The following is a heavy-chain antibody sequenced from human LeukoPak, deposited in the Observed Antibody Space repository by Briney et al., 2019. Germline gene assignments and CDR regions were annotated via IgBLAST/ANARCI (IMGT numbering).Heavy chain of an antibody. D-gene: IGHD1-26*01. CDR1: TDSITSNW. V-gene: IGHV4-4*02. J-gene: IGHJ4*02. CDR2: VHKSGST. Sequence: SETLSLTCAVSTDSITSNWWSWVRQPPGKGLEWIGEVHKSGSTNYYPSLQSRVSISIDKSKNQIALELTSVTAADTAVYYCAKEIVGAPTPGAYWGQGILVTVSS. CDR3: AKEIVGAPTPGAY.